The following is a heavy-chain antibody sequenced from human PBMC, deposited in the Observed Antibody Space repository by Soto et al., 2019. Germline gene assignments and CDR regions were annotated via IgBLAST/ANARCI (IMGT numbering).Heavy chain of an antibody. J-gene: IGHJ6*03. Sequence: EVQLLESGGGLVQPGGSLRLSCAASGFTFSSYAMSWVRQAPGKGLEWVSAISGSAATTFYADSVKGRFTVSRDNSKNTLYLQRNSLRAEDTAVYYCARGPRYCSGYSCDYYMDVWGKGTTVTVSS. D-gene: IGHD2-15*01. V-gene: IGHV3-23*01. CDR1: GFTFSSYA. CDR3: ARGPRYCSGYSCDYYMDV. CDR2: ISGSAATT.